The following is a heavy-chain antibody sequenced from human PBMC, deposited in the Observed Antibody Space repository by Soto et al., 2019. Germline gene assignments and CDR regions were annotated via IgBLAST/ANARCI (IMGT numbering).Heavy chain of an antibody. CDR3: ARGIASSSRTSLIY. J-gene: IGHJ4*02. CDR2: IYYSGNT. V-gene: IGHV4-59*01. Sequence: SETLSLTCTVSGDSIRNYYWSWIRPPPGKGLEWIGYIYYSGNTNYNPSLKSRVTISLDTSKNQFSLKLTSVTAADTAIYYCARGIASSSRTSLIYWGQGALVTVSS. CDR1: GDSIRNYY. D-gene: IGHD6-13*01.